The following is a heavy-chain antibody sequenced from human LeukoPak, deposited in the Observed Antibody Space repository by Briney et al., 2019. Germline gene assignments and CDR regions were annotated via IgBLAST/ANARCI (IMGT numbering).Heavy chain of an antibody. CDR2: ISSSGSTI. D-gene: IGHD5-24*01. V-gene: IGHV3-48*03. J-gene: IGHJ4*02. CDR3: ARDREGGRRGYYFDY. Sequence: GGSLRLSCAASGFTFSSYEMSWVRQAPGKGLEWVSYISSSGSTIYYADSVKGRFTISRDNAKNSLYLQMNSLRAEDTALYYCARDREGGRRGYYFDYWGQGTLVTVSS. CDR1: GFTFSSYE.